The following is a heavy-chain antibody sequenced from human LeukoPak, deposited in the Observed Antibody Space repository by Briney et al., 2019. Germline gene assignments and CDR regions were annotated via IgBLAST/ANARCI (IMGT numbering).Heavy chain of an antibody. CDR2: ISAYNGNT. D-gene: IGHD4-17*01. CDR1: GYTFTSYG. Sequence: WASVKVSCKASGYTFTSYGISWVRQAPGQGLEWMGWISAYNGNTNYAQKLQGRVTMTTDTSTSTAYMELRSLRSDDTAVYYCARDGPSNLQETTGWFDPWGQGTLVTVSS. J-gene: IGHJ5*02. CDR3: ARDGPSNLQETTGWFDP. V-gene: IGHV1-18*01.